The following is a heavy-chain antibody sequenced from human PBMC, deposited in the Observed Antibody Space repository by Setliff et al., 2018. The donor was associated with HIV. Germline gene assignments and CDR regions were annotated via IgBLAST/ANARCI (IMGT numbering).Heavy chain of an antibody. CDR3: AKDRSGSYRTFDY. V-gene: IGHV4-4*07. CDR2: VYHSGST. CDR1: GGSISNYY. Sequence: LSLTCTVSGGSISNYYWTWIRQSAGKGLEWIGSVYHSGSTYYNPSLKSRVTISIDTSKNQFSLKLNSVTAADTAVYYCAKDRSGSYRTFDYWGPGILVTVSS. D-gene: IGHD1-26*01. J-gene: IGHJ4*02.